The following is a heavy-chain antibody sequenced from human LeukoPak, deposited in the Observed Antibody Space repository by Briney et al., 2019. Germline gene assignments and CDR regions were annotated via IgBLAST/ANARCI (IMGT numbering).Heavy chain of an antibody. D-gene: IGHD3-3*01. CDR1: GFTFSTYG. Sequence: RSLRLSCAASGFTFSTYGMHWVRQAPGKGLEWVGFIRSKAYGGTTEYAASVKGRFTISRDDSKSIAYLQMNSLKTEDTAVYYCTRAPLNTILDYWGQGTLVTVSS. CDR2: IRSKAYGGTT. CDR3: TRAPLNTILDY. V-gene: IGHV3-49*04. J-gene: IGHJ4*02.